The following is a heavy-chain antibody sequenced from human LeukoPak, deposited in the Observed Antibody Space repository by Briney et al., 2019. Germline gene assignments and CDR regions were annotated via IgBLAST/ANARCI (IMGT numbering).Heavy chain of an antibody. CDR1: GGTFSSYA. Sequence: SVEVSCKASGGTFSSYAISWVRQAPGQGLEWMGGIIPIFGTANYAQKFQGRVTITADESTSTAYMELSSLRSEDTAVYYCARSTYYDFWSGHAFDIWGQGTMVTVSS. J-gene: IGHJ3*02. CDR3: ARSTYYDFWSGHAFDI. V-gene: IGHV1-69*13. CDR2: IIPIFGTA. D-gene: IGHD3-3*01.